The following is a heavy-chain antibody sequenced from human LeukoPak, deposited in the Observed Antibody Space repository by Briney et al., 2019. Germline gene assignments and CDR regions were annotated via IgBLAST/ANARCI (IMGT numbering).Heavy chain of an antibody. V-gene: IGHV4-59*01. D-gene: IGHD5-18*01. CDR3: ARTYRYGSFPVYHFYMDV. J-gene: IGHJ6*03. Sequence: SETLSLTCTVSAGSISGFFWGWIRQSPGKGLEWIGYISYSGSTNYNPSLKSRVTISADTSKNQVSLKLSSVTAADTAVYYCARTYRYGSFPVYHFYMDVWGKGTTVTVSS. CDR2: ISYSGST. CDR1: AGSISGFF.